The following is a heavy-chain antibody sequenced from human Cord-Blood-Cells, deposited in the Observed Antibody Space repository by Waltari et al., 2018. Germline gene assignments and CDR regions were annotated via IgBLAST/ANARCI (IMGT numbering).Heavy chain of an antibody. V-gene: IGHV2-26*01. J-gene: IGHJ4*02. D-gene: IGHD3-10*01. CDR2: IFSNDEK. CDR1: GFSLSNARMG. Sequence: QVTLKESGPVLVKPTETLTLTCTVSGFSLSNARMGVSWIRQPPVKALEWLAHIFSNDEKSYSTSLKSRLTISKDTSKSQVVLTMTNMDPVDTATYYCARISSSGSGSYSPFDYWGQGTLVTVSS. CDR3: ARISSSGSGSYSPFDY.